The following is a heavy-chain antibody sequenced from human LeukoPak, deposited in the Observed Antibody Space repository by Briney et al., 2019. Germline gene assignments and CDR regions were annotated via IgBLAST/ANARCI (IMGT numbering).Heavy chain of an antibody. D-gene: IGHD5-24*01. CDR3: TATPYRDGPLNY. J-gene: IGHJ4*02. CDR1: GESFNTYY. Sequence: KPSETLSLNCGVYGESFNTYYWTWIRQPPGKGLEWIGEISRSGSINYNPSLKSRVTMSVDTSKNQLSLTLTSVTAADTAVYYCTATPYRDGPLNYWGQGTLVTVSS. CDR2: ISRSGSI. V-gene: IGHV4-34*01.